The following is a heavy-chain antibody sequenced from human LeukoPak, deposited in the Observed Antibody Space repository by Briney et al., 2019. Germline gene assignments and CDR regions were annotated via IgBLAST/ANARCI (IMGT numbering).Heavy chain of an antibody. D-gene: IGHD3-22*01. V-gene: IGHV3-74*01. CDR1: GFTFSSYW. CDR2: INSDGSSI. CDR3: ARAGGSDSSGYYQGAFDM. J-gene: IGHJ3*02. Sequence: GGPLRLSCAASGFTFSSYWMRWVRQAPGKGLVWVSHINSDGSSISYADSVKGRFTISRDNAKNTLYLQMNSLRAEDTAVYYCARAGGSDSSGYYQGAFDMWGQGTMVTVSS.